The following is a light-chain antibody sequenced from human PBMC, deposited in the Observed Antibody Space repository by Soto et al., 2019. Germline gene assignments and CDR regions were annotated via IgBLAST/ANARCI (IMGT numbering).Light chain of an antibody. CDR2: LGS. CDR3: MQALQTPYT. Sequence: DIVMTQSPLSLPVAPGEPASISCRSSQSLLHNNGYNYLDWYLQKPGQSPQLLIYLGSNRASGAPDRFSGSGSGTDFTLKISRVEAEDVGVYYCMQALQTPYTFAQGTKLEIK. J-gene: IGKJ2*01. CDR1: QSLLHNNGYNY. V-gene: IGKV2-28*01.